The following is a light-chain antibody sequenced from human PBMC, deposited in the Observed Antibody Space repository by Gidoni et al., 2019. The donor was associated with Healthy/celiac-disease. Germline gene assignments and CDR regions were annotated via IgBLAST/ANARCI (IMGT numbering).Light chain of an antibody. CDR1: QGISSW. V-gene: IGKV1-12*01. Sequence: DIQMTQSPSSVSASVGDRVTIPCRASQGISSWLAWYQQKPGRAPKRLIYAASSLQRGVPSRFSGSGSRTDFSLTISSLHPEDFATYYFQQANSFLYTFGQGTKLEIK. CDR3: QQANSFLYT. CDR2: AAS. J-gene: IGKJ2*01.